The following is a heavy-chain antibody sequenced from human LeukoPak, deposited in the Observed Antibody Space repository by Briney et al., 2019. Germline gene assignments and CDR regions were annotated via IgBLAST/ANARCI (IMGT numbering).Heavy chain of an antibody. Sequence: SVKVSCKASGYTFTGYHIHWVRQAPGQGLEWMGWINPNSGGTNYAQNFQGRVTMTRDTSISTAYMELSRLISDDTAIYYCARVDDSSGYLRDGFDIWGQGTTVSVSS. CDR2: INPNSGGT. CDR1: GYTFTGYH. CDR3: ARVDDSSGYLRDGFDI. D-gene: IGHD3-22*01. J-gene: IGHJ3*02. V-gene: IGHV1-2*02.